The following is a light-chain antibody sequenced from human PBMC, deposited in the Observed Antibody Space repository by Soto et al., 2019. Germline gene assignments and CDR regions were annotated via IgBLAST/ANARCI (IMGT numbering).Light chain of an antibody. V-gene: IGKV3-15*01. CDR1: QSVSSN. J-gene: IGKJ1*01. CDR2: GAS. Sequence: EIVMTQSPATLSVSPGERVTLSCRASQSVSSNLAWYQQKPGQAPRLLIYGASTRAAGIPARFSGSGSGTTLTLTISSLQSEDFAVYYCQHYNNWPRTFGQGTKVEIK. CDR3: QHYNNWPRT.